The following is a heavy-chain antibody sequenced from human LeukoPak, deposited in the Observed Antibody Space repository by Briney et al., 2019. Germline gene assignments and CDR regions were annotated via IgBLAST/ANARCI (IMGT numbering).Heavy chain of an antibody. CDR1: EFIFRDYY. D-gene: IGHD3-22*01. CDR3: ASAPADGSGYYNFNY. J-gene: IGHJ4*02. Sequence: GGSLRLSCAASEFIFRDYYMTWIRQAPGKGLEWVSYISGRGDTRHYADSVKGRFTISRDNAKNSLYLQMNSLRAEDTAVYYCASAPADGSGYYNFNYWGQGTLVTVSS. CDR2: ISGRGDTR. V-gene: IGHV3-11*04.